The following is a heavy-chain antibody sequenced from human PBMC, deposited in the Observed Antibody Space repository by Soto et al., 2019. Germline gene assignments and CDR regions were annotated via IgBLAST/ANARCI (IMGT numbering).Heavy chain of an antibody. D-gene: IGHD5-12*01. Sequence: QVQLVESGGGVVQPGRSLRLSCAASGFTFSSYGMHWVRQAPGKGLEWVAVISYDGSNKYYADSVKGRFTISRDNSKNTLYLQMNSLRAEDTAMYYCAKDLDQRWLQLRYGMDVWGQGTTVTVSS. CDR3: AKDLDQRWLQLRYGMDV. CDR2: ISYDGSNK. V-gene: IGHV3-30*18. CDR1: GFTFSSYG. J-gene: IGHJ6*02.